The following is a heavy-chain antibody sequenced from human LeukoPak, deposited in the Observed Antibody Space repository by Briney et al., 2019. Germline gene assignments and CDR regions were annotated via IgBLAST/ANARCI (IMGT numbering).Heavy chain of an antibody. CDR3: ARGGRGSRRYYFDY. CDR1: GGSISTSSYY. CDR2: IYYSGST. J-gene: IGHJ4*02. V-gene: IGHV4-39*07. D-gene: IGHD3-16*01. Sequence: SETLSLTCTVSGGSISTSSYYWGWVRQPPGKGLEWIGSIYYSGSTYYNPSLKSRVTISVDTSKNQFSLKLSSVTAADTAVYYCARGGRGSRRYYFDYWGQGTLVTVSS.